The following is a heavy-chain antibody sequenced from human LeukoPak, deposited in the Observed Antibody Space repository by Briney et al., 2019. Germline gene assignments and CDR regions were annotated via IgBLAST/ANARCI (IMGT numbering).Heavy chain of an antibody. V-gene: IGHV4-4*07. CDR2: IYTTGST. J-gene: IGHJ4*02. CDR1: GGSFSNYF. Sequence: PSETLSLTCTVSGGSFSNYFWNWIRQPAGKKLEWIGRIYTTGSTNYNPSLKSRVTMSVDTSKKQFFLKLSSVTAADTAVYYCAADSRGWDDFDYWGQGTLVTVSS. D-gene: IGHD6-19*01. CDR3: AADSRGWDDFDY.